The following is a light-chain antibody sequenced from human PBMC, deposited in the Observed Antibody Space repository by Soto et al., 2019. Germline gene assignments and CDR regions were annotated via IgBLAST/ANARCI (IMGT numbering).Light chain of an antibody. V-gene: IGKV3-20*01. J-gene: IGKJ1*01. CDR3: QQYGSSPWT. CDR2: AAS. CDR1: QSVSSSY. Sequence: EIVLTQSPGTLSLSPGERATLSCRASQSVSSSYLAWYQHKPGQAPRLLIFAASSRATGIPDRFSGSGSGSDFTLTISRLEPEDFAVYYCQQYGSSPWTFGQGTEVEIK.